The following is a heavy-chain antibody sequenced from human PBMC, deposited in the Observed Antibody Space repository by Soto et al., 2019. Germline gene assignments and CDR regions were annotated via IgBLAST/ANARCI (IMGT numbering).Heavy chain of an antibody. CDR2: ISAYNGNT. D-gene: IGHD3-22*01. V-gene: IGHV1-18*01. CDR1: GYTFTSYG. Sequence: ASVKVSCKASGYTFTSYGISWVRQAPGQGLEWMGWISAYNGNTNYAQKLQGRVTMTTDTSTSTAYMELRSLRSDDTAVYYCARGEGAYYYDSSGYYPLGYWGQGTLVTVSS. CDR3: ARGEGAYYYDSSGYYPLGY. J-gene: IGHJ4*02.